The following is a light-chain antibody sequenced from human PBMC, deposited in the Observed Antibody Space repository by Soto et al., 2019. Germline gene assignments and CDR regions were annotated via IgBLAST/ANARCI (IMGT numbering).Light chain of an antibody. CDR1: SSNIGAGYD. CDR3: QSFDSSLGGSYV. Sequence: QSVLAQPPSVSGAPGQWVTISCTGSSSNIGAGYDVHWYQQLPGTAPKLLIYGNNNRPSGVPDRFSGSESGTSASLAITGLQPEDEADYYCQSFDSSLGGSYVFGTGTKVTVL. CDR2: GNN. J-gene: IGLJ1*01. V-gene: IGLV1-40*01.